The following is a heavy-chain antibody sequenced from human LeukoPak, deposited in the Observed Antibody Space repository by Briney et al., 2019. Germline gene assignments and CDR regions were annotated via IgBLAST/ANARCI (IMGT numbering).Heavy chain of an antibody. J-gene: IGHJ2*01. V-gene: IGHV4-59*01. CDR2: IYYSEST. CDR1: GGSISSYY. CDR3: ARALFRYDSSSRSLHWYFDL. Sequence: SETLSLTCTVSGGSISSYYWSWIRQPPGKGLEEIGYIYYSESTNYNPSLKSRVTISEDTSKNQFSLALTSVTAADTAVYYCARALFRYDSSSRSLHWYFDLWGRGTLVTVSS. D-gene: IGHD3-22*01.